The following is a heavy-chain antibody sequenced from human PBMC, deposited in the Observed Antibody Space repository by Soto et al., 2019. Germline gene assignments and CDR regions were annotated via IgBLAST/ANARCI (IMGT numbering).Heavy chain of an antibody. CDR2: IIPAHDTP. J-gene: IGHJ6*02. D-gene: IGHD1-1*01. Sequence: QVQLVQSGPEVKKPGSSVKVSCKASGGTFRTYAVSWVRRAPGHGLEWLGGIIPAHDTPNYAPRFEGRVTITADEAKNKADMELSILTSDETAVYYCSRDLRAYNMRNEHNFYGMDVWGQGTTVTVSS. CDR1: GGTFRTYA. CDR3: SRDLRAYNMRNEHNFYGMDV. V-gene: IGHV1-69*01.